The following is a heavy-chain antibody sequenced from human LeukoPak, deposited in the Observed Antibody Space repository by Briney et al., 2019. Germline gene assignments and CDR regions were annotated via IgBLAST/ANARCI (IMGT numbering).Heavy chain of an antibody. D-gene: IGHD3-3*01. CDR3: ARAAGFWSGYRDWFDP. Sequence: SETLSLTCTVSNYSISSGYYWGWIRQSPGKGLEWIGSIYHSGSTYYNPSLKSRVTISVDRSKNQFSLKLSSVTAADTAVYYCARAAGFWSGYRDWFDPWGQGTLVTVSS. J-gene: IGHJ5*02. V-gene: IGHV4-38-2*02. CDR2: IYHSGST. CDR1: NYSISSGYY.